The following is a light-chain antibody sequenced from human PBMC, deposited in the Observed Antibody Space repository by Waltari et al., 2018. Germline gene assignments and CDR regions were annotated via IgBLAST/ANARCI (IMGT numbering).Light chain of an antibody. J-gene: IGKJ4*01. Sequence: DIVMTQSPDSRAVSLGERATINCKSSQSVLYSSNNKNYLAWYQQKPGQPPKLLIYWASTRESGVPDRFSGSGSGTDFTLTISSLLAEDVAVYYCQQYSSTPLTFGGGTKVEIK. CDR1: QSVLYSSNNKNY. CDR2: WAS. V-gene: IGKV4-1*01. CDR3: QQYSSTPLT.